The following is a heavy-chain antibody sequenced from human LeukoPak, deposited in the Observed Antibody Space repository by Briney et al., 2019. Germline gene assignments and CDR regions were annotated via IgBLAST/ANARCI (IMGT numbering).Heavy chain of an antibody. V-gene: IGHV4-59*01. CDR2: IYYSGST. D-gene: IGHD3-16*02. Sequence: PSETLSLTCTVSGGSISSYYWSWIRQPPGKGLEWIGYIYYSGSTNYNPSLKSRVTISVDTSKNQFSLKLSSVTAADTAVYYCARVSDYVWGSYRYQDDYGWDVWGQGTTVTDSS. J-gene: IGHJ6*02. CDR3: ARVSDYVWGSYRYQDDYGWDV. CDR1: GGSISSYY.